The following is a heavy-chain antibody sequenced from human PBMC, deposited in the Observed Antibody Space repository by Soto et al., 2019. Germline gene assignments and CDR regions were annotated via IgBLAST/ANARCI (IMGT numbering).Heavy chain of an antibody. CDR1: GFTVSSNY. J-gene: IGHJ6*04. D-gene: IGHD1-7*01. CDR3: ARARRTTDGMDF. CDR2: IYSGGST. V-gene: IGHV3-66*01. Sequence: EVQLVESGGGLVQPGGSLSLSCAASGFTVSSNYMSWFRQAPGKGLEWVSVIYSGGSTYYADSVKGRFTISRDNSKNTLYLKMNSLRAEDTAVYNCARARRTTDGMDFWGKATTVTVPS.